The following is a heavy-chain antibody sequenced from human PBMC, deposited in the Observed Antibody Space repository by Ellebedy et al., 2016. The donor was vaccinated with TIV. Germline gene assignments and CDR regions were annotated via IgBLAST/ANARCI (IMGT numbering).Heavy chain of an antibody. Sequence: SGPTLVKPTETLTLTCTFSGFSLSTSAMCVSWIRQPPGKALEWLARIAWDDDKYYSTSLKTRLTISKDTSKNQVVLTMTNMDPVDTATYFCARTTPLGYCSGGSCTNYWYFDLWGRGTLVTVSS. D-gene: IGHD2-15*01. CDR2: IAWDDDK. V-gene: IGHV2-70*11. J-gene: IGHJ2*01. CDR3: ARTTPLGYCSGGSCTNYWYFDL. CDR1: GFSLSTSAMC.